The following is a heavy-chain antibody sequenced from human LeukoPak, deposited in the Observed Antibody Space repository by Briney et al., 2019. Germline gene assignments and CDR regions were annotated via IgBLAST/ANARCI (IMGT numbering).Heavy chain of an antibody. Sequence: TGGSLRLSCAASGFTFSSYSMNWVRQAPGKGLEWVSSIRSSSSYIYYADSVKGRFTISRDNAKNTLYLQMNSLRAEDTAVYYCAKDRGYYDSSGSIDYWGQGTLVTVSS. V-gene: IGHV3-21*01. CDR3: AKDRGYYDSSGSIDY. CDR2: IRSSSSYI. D-gene: IGHD3-22*01. CDR1: GFTFSSYS. J-gene: IGHJ4*02.